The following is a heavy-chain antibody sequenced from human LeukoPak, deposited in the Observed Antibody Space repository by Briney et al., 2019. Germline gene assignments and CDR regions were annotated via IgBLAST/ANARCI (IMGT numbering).Heavy chain of an antibody. CDR1: GGSISSYY. J-gene: IGHJ4*02. V-gene: IGHV4-59*01. CDR2: IYYSGST. CDR3: ARAFGGYGPVAHY. Sequence: SETLSLTCTVSGGSISSYYWSWIRQPPGKGLEWIGYIYYSGSTNYNPSLKSRVTISVDTSKNQFSLKLSSVTAADTAVYYCARAFGGYGPVAHYWGQGTLVTVSS. D-gene: IGHD3-10*01.